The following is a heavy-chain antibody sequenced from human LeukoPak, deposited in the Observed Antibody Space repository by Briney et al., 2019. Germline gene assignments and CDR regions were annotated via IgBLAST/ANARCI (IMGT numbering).Heavy chain of an antibody. CDR2: IKQDGSEK. Sequence: GGSLRLSCAASGFTFSSYWMSWVRQAPGKGLEWVANIKQDGSEKYYVDSVKGRFTISRDNSKNTLYLQMNSLRAEDTAVYYCARRYCSGGSCYSFRGDWFDPWGQGTLVTVSS. CDR3: ARRYCSGGSCYSFRGDWFDP. V-gene: IGHV3-7*01. D-gene: IGHD2-15*01. CDR1: GFTFSSYW. J-gene: IGHJ5*02.